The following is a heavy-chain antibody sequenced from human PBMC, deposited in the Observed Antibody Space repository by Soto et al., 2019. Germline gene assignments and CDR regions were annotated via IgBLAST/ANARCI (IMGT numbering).Heavy chain of an antibody. CDR3: ASALYCSGGSCSFDP. D-gene: IGHD2-15*01. CDR2: IYYSGST. J-gene: IGHJ5*02. Sequence: PSETLSLTCTVSGGSISSYYWSWIRQPPGKGLEWIGYIYYSGSTNYNPSLKSRVTISVDTSKNQFSLKLSSVTAADTAVYYCASALYCSGGSCSFDPWGQGTLVTVS. V-gene: IGHV4-59*01. CDR1: GGSISSYY.